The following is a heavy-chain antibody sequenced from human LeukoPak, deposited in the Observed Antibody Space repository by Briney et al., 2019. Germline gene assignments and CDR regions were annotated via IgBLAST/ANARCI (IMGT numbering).Heavy chain of an antibody. CDR2: ISGSGAST. Sequence: GGSLRLSCAASGFTFSNYAMNWVRQAPGKGLEWVSGISGSGASTYYADSVKGRFTIPRDDSKNTLYLQMNSLRAEDTAVYYCAKDRVAVAGRRYYFDYWGQGTLVTVSS. J-gene: IGHJ4*02. CDR3: AKDRVAVAGRRYYFDY. V-gene: IGHV3-23*01. CDR1: GFTFSNYA. D-gene: IGHD6-19*01.